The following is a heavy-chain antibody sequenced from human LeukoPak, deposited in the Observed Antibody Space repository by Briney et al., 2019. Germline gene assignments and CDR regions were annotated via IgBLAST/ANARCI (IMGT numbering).Heavy chain of an antibody. CDR2: IYYSGST. CDR3: ARQGAFNY. Sequence: SETLSLTCTVSGGSISSSSYYWGWIRQPPGKGLEWIGSIYYSGSTYYNPSLKSRVTISVDTSKNQFSLKLSSVTAADTAVYYCARQGAFNYWGQGTLVTVS. D-gene: IGHD3-16*01. CDR1: GGSISSSSYY. V-gene: IGHV4-39*01. J-gene: IGHJ4*02.